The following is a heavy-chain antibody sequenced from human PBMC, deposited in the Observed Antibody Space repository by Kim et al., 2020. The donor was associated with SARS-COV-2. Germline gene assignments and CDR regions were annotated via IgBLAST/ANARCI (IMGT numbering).Heavy chain of an antibody. CDR1: GGSISSYY. CDR2: IDYSGIT. Sequence: SETLSLTCTVSGGSISSYYWSWIRQPPGKGREWIGFIDYSGITSNSPSLKSRVTMSVDTSKNQFSLKLTSVTAAATALYYCATLSAGYWGQGTLVTVSS. CDR3: ATLSAGY. V-gene: IGHV4-59*08. J-gene: IGHJ4*02.